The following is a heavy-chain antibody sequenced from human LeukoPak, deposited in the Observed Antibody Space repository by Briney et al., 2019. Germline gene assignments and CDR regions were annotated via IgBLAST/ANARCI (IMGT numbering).Heavy chain of an antibody. CDR2: IYGSGGST. CDR3: AKGNRDCSSTSCYWAEHYYYYGMDV. V-gene: IGHV3-23*01. D-gene: IGHD2-2*01. J-gene: IGHJ6*02. CDR1: GFTFSSYS. Sequence: GGSLRLSCAASGFTFSSYSMSWVRQAPGKGLEWVSAIYGSGGSTYDADAVNGRFTISRENSQSTLYLQMNSLRAEDTAAYYCAKGNRDCSSTSCYWAEHYYYYGMDVWGQGNTVTVSS.